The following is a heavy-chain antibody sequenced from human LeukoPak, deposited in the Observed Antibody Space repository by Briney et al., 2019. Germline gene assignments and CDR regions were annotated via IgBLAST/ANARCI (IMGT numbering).Heavy chain of an antibody. CDR1: GFTFGSYW. J-gene: IGHJ5*02. D-gene: IGHD4-23*01. CDR3: ARTNYGGNSGYRSNWFDP. Sequence: PGGSLRLSCVGSGFTFGSYWMNWARQAPGKGLEWVANIKQDGSQKYYVDSVKGRFTISRDNAKNSLYPQMNSLRAEDTAVYYCARTNYGGNSGYRSNWFDPWGQGTLVTVSS. V-gene: IGHV3-7*01. CDR2: IKQDGSQK.